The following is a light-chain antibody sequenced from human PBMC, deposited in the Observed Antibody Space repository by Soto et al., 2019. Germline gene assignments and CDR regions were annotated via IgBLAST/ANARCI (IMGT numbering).Light chain of an antibody. CDR1: SSDVGAYNY. J-gene: IGLJ3*02. V-gene: IGLV2-8*01. CDR3: ISYAGSSIWV. Sequence: QSALTQPPSASGSPGQSVTISCTATSSDVGAYNYVSWYQQHPGKAPKLMIYDVSKRPSGVPDRFSGSKSGNTASLTVSGLQAEDEADFYCISYAGSSIWVFGGGTKVTVL. CDR2: DVS.